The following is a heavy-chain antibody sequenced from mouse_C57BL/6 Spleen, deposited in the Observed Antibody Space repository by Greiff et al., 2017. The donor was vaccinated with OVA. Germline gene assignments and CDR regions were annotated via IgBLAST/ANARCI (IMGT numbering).Heavy chain of an antibody. CDR2: IDPSDSET. D-gene: IGHD3-2*02. V-gene: IGHV1-52*01. CDR3: APTRSGYGFAY. J-gene: IGHJ3*01. Sequence: QVQLKQPGAELVRPGSSVKLSCKASGYTFTSYWMHWVKQRPIQGLEWIGNIDPSDSETHYNQKFKDKATLTVDKSSSTAYMQLSSLTSEDSAVYDCAPTRSGYGFAYWGQGTLVTVSA. CDR1: GYTFTSYW.